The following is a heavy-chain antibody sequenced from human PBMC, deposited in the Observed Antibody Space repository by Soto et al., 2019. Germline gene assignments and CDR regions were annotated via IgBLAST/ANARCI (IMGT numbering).Heavy chain of an antibody. D-gene: IGHD3-3*01. V-gene: IGHV3-21*01. J-gene: IGHJ2*01. CDR1: GFTFSSYS. Sequence: GGSLRLSCAASGFTFSSYSMNWVRQAPGKGLEWVSSISSSSSYIYYADSVKGRFTISRDNAKNSLYLQMNSLRAEDTAVYYCARVDGDFWSGYSPYWYFDLWGRGTLVTVSS. CDR2: ISSSSSYI. CDR3: ARVDGDFWSGYSPYWYFDL.